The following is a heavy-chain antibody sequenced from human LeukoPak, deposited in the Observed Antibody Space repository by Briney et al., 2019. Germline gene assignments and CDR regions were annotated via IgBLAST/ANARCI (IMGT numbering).Heavy chain of an antibody. D-gene: IGHD3-10*01. Sequence: ASVKVSCKASGYTFTSYGISWVRQAPGQGLEWMGWISAYNGNTNYAQKLQGRVTMTTDTSTSTASMELRSLRSDDTAVYYCARGPLWFGELLPDYWGQGTLVTVSS. V-gene: IGHV1-18*01. CDR1: GYTFTSYG. CDR2: ISAYNGNT. J-gene: IGHJ4*02. CDR3: ARGPLWFGELLPDY.